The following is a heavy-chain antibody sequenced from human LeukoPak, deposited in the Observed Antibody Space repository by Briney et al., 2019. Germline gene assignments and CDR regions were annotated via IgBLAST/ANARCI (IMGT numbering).Heavy chain of an antibody. CDR1: GGSISSSSYY. J-gene: IGHJ6*02. D-gene: IGHD6-19*01. CDR3: ARVRAVAATDV. CDR2: IYYSGST. Sequence: PSETLSLTCTVSGGSISSSSYYWGWIRQPPGKGLEWIGSIYYSGSTYYNPSLKSRVTISVDTSKNQFSLKLSSVTAADTAVYYCARVRAVAATDVWGQGTTATVSS. V-gene: IGHV4-39*07.